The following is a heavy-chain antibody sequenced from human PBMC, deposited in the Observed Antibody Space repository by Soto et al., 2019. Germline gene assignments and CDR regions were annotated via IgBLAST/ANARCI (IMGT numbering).Heavy chain of an antibody. V-gene: IGHV1-3*01. CDR1: GYTFTSYA. Sequence: ASVKVSCKASGYTFTSYAMHWVRQAPGQRLEWMGWINAGNGNNKYSQKFQGRVTITRDTSASTAYMELSSLRSEDTAVYYCARGSPLYDSSGYYQKGAFDIWGQGTMVTVSS. J-gene: IGHJ3*02. D-gene: IGHD3-22*01. CDR3: ARGSPLYDSSGYYQKGAFDI. CDR2: INAGNGNN.